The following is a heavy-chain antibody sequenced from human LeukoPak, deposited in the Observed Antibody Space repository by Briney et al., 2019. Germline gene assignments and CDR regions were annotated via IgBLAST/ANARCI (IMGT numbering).Heavy chain of an antibody. J-gene: IGHJ4*02. V-gene: IGHV4-39*01. CDR2: IYYSGST. CDR3: ARLSYGSGSHYNFYFDF. Sequence: SETLSLTCTVSGGSISSSSYYWGWIRQPPGKGLEWIGSIYYSGSTYYNPSHKSRVTISVDASKNQFSLNLSSVTAADTAVYYCARLSYGSGSHYNFYFDFWGQGTLVTVS. CDR1: GGSISSSSYY. D-gene: IGHD3-10*01.